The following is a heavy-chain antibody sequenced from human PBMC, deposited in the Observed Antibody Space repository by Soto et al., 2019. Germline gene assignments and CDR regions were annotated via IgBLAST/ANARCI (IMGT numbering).Heavy chain of an antibody. CDR3: ARGLISGSHYSGGWYYFDS. CDR2: INHSGSA. CDR1: GGSFSDYI. Sequence: SETLSLTCDVYGGSFSDYIWTWIRQTPGKGLQWIGQINHSGSANYNPSLKSRVTISVHTSSSQFSLELSSVTAADTAVYYCARGLISGSHYSGGWYYFDSWVQGTQVTVSS. J-gene: IGHJ4*02. D-gene: IGHD1-26*01. V-gene: IGHV4-34*01.